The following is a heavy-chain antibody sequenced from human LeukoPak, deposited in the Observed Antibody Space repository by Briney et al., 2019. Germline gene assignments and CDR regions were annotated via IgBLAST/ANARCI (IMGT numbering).Heavy chain of an antibody. CDR1: GGSFSGYY. J-gene: IGHJ6*02. D-gene: IGHD1-7*01. CDR2: INHSGST. V-gene: IGHV4-34*01. Sequence: SETLSLTCAVYGGSFSGYYWSWIRQPPGKGLEWIGEINHSGSTNYNPSLKSRVTISVDTSKNQFSLKLSSVTAADTAVYYCARKRELPYYYYGMDVWGQGTTVAVSS. CDR3: ARKRELPYYYYGMDV.